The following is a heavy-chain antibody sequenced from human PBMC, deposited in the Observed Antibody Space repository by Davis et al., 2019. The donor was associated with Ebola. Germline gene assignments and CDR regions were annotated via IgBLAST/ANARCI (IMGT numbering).Heavy chain of an antibody. CDR3: ARAVVVVAATPDWFDP. CDR2: IHYRATTGYTT. D-gene: IGHD2-15*01. CDR1: TGPISDYY. Sequence: SETLSLTCTVSTGPISDYYWSWIRQSPGKGLEWIGYIHYRATTGYTTNYNPSLKSRVFMSLDMSKMQFSLNLMSVTAADTAVYYCARAVVVVAATPDWFDPWGQGTLVTVSS. J-gene: IGHJ5*02. V-gene: IGHV4-59*01.